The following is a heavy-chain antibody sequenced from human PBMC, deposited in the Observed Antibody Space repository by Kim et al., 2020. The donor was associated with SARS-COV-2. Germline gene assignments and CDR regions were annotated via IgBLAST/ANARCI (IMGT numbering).Heavy chain of an antibody. CDR2: IYYSGST. Sequence: SETLSLTCTVSGGSISSSSYYWGWIRQPPGKGLEWIGSIYYSGSTYYNPSLKSRVTISVDTSKNQFSLKLSSVTAADTAVYYCATLSKIRYFDWLLSGAEYFQHWGRGTLVTVSS. CDR3: ATLSKIRYFDWLLSGAEYFQH. V-gene: IGHV4-39*01. CDR1: GGSISSSSYY. D-gene: IGHD3-9*01. J-gene: IGHJ1*01.